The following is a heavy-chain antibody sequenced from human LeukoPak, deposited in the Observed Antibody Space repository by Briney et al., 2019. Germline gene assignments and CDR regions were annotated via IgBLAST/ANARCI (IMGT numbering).Heavy chain of an antibody. D-gene: IGHD4-17*01. CDR3: ARAQHDYGDYEGVY. J-gene: IGHJ4*02. Sequence: ASVKVSCKASQYTFTDYAVHWVRQAPGQGLEWMGWINTNTGNPTYAQGFTGRFVFSLDTSVSTAYLQISSLKAEDTAVYYCARAQHDYGDYEGVYWGQGTLVTVSS. CDR2: INTNTGNP. CDR1: QYTFTDYA. V-gene: IGHV7-4-1*02.